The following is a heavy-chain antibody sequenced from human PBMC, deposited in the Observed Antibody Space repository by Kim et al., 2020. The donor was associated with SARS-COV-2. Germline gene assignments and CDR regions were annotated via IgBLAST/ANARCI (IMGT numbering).Heavy chain of an antibody. CDR1: GYSISSGYY. D-gene: IGHD3-10*01. V-gene: IGHV4-38-2*02. CDR2: IYHSGST. J-gene: IGHJ6*02. CDR3: ARAGNTTVRRNIVVAMDV. Sequence: SETLSLTCTVSGYSISSGYYWGWIRQPPGKGLDWIGSIYHSGSTYYNQSLKSRVPISVDTAKNQFSRKLITVTAADTAVYYWARAGNTTVRRNIVVAMDVWGPGTPVTVSS.